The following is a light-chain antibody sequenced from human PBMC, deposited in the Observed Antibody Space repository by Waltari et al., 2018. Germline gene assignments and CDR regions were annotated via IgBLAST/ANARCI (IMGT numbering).Light chain of an antibody. CDR2: FDD. Sequence: QSVLTQPPSVSEAPRQRVAISCSGSTSNIGSNAVNWYQQLPGKAPKLLLYFDDLLFSGGSDRFSGSKSGTSASLAISGLQSEDEADYYCAAWDDSLKGVVFGGGTKLTVL. CDR3: AAWDDSLKGVV. CDR1: TSNIGSNA. V-gene: IGLV1-36*01. J-gene: IGLJ2*01.